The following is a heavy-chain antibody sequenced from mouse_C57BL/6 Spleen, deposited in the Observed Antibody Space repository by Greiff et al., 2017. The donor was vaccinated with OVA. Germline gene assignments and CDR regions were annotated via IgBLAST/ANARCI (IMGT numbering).Heavy chain of an antibody. J-gene: IGHJ2*01. D-gene: IGHD1-1*01. CDR2: IDPSDSET. CDR3: ARDYSSPYYFDY. CDR1: GYTFTSYW. Sequence: QVQLQQPGAELVRPGSSVKLSCKASGYTFTSYWMHWVKQRPIQGLEWIGNIDPSDSETHYNQKFKDKATLTVDKSSSTAYMQLSSLTSEDSAVYYCARDYSSPYYFDYWGQGTTLTVSS. V-gene: IGHV1-52*01.